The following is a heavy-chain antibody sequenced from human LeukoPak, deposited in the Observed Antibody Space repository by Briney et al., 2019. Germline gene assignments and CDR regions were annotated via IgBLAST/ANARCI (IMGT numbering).Heavy chain of an antibody. CDR1: GFTFSRYW. D-gene: IGHD7-27*01. Sequence: PGRSLRLSCVASGFTFSRYWMHWVRQAPGKGLGWVSRINSDGSSITYADSVKGRFTISRDNAKNTLYLQMTSLRVEDTAVYYCGRGSGASDYWGQGALVTVSS. CDR2: INSDGSSI. V-gene: IGHV3-74*03. CDR3: GRGSGASDY. J-gene: IGHJ4*02.